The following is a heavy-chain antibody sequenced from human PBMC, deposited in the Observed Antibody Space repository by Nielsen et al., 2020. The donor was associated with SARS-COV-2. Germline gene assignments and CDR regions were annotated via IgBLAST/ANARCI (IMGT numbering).Heavy chain of an antibody. J-gene: IGHJ4*02. D-gene: IGHD3-22*01. Sequence: GGSLRLSCAASGFTFTSFLMHWVRQTPGRGLEWVAAISHDGTKKDYAEFVKGRFTISRDKSNNMVFLQMSSLRVDDTAVYYCTREGYSDTSGPFDYWGQGTLVTVSS. CDR2: ISHDGTKK. CDR3: TREGYSDTSGPFDY. V-gene: IGHV3-30*04. CDR1: GFTFTSFL.